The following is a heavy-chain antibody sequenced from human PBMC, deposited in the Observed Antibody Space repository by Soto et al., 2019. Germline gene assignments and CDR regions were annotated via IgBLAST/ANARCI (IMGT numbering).Heavy chain of an antibody. CDR1: GGSISSGGYY. CDR3: ARHEGWSPGRPHYYYYYGMDV. V-gene: IGHV4-61*08. Sequence: SETLCLTCTVSGGSISSGGYYWSWIRQHPGKGLEWIGYIYYSGSTNYNPSLKSRVTISVDTSKNQFSLKLSSVTAADTAVYYCARHEGWSPGRPHYYYYYGMDVWGQGTTVTVSS. D-gene: IGHD1-26*01. J-gene: IGHJ6*02. CDR2: IYYSGST.